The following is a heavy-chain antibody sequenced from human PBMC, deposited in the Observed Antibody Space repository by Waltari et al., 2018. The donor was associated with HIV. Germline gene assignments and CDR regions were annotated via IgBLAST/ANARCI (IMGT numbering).Heavy chain of an antibody. CDR1: GFTFSSYA. J-gene: IGHJ4*02. Sequence: EVRLLESGGDLVQSGGSLRLSCVASGFTFSSYAMSWVRQAPGKGVDWVSSISDSGVEKYYADSVKGRFTISRDNSKNTLYLQMNSLRAEDTAVYYCAKPWHLFDYWGQGILVTVSS. CDR3: AKPWHLFDY. D-gene: IGHD3-3*02. CDR2: ISDSGVEK. V-gene: IGHV3-23*01.